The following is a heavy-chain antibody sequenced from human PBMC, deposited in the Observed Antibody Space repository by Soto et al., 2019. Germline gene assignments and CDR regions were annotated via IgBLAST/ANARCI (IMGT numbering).Heavy chain of an antibody. CDR3: ARDPEDIVVVVAAMWYDY. Sequence: GGSLRLSCAASGFTFSSYSMNWVRQDPGKGLEWVSSISSSSSYIYYADSVKGRFTISRDNAKNSLYLQMNSLRAEDTAVYYCARDPEDIVVVVAAMWYDYWGQGTLVTVSS. D-gene: IGHD2-15*01. V-gene: IGHV3-21*01. CDR1: GFTFSSYS. CDR2: ISSSSSYI. J-gene: IGHJ4*02.